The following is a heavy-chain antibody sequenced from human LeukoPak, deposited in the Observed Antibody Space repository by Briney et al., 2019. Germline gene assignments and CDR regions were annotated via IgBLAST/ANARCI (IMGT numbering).Heavy chain of an antibody. CDR3: ARDSKRITIFGVVITHFDY. CDR2: INRSGST. D-gene: IGHD3-3*01. V-gene: IGHV4-34*01. Sequence: SETLSLTCAVYGGSFSGYYWSWIRQPPGKGLEWIGEINRSGSTNYNPSLKSRVTISVDTSKNQFSLKLSSVTAADTAVYYCARDSKRITIFGVVITHFDYWDQGTLVTVSS. CDR1: GGSFSGYY. J-gene: IGHJ4*02.